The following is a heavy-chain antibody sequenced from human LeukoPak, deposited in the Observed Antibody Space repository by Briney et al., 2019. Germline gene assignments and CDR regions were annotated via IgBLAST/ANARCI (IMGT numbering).Heavy chain of an antibody. Sequence: SETLSLTCAVYGGSFGGYYWSWIRQPPGKGLEWIGEINHSGSTNYNPSLKSRVTISVDTSKNQFSLKLSSVTAADTAVYYCARGQPPFWSGYYWFDPWGQGTLVTVSS. CDR2: INHSGST. CDR1: GGSFGGYY. D-gene: IGHD3-3*01. V-gene: IGHV4-34*01. J-gene: IGHJ5*02. CDR3: ARGQPPFWSGYYWFDP.